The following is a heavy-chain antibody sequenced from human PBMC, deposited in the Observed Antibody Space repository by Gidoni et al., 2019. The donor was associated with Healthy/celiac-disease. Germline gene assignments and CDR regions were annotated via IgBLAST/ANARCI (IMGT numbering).Heavy chain of an antibody. D-gene: IGHD1-26*01. J-gene: IGHJ5*02. V-gene: IGHV4-34*01. CDR3: ARNNRGSYRLAA. CDR2: INHSGST. CDR1: GGSFSGYY. Sequence: QVQLQQWGAGLLKPSETLSLTCAVYGGSFSGYYWGWIRQPPGKGLEWIGEINHSGSTNYNPSLTSRVTISVDTSKNQFSLKLSSVTAADTAVYYCARNNRGSYRLAAWGQGTLVTVSS.